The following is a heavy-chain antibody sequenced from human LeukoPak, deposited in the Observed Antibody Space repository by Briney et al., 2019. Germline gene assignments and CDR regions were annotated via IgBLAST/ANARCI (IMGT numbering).Heavy chain of an antibody. CDR1: GGSISSYY. J-gene: IGHJ4*02. Sequence: SETLSLTCTVSGGSISSYYWSWIRQPAGKGLEWIGRFYSGGSADYNPSLKSRVTMSVDTSKNQFSLKLSSVTAADTAVYYCARVYSGYDLPGSLANYYFDYWGQGTLATDCS. D-gene: IGHD5-12*01. CDR2: FYSGGSA. CDR3: ARVYSGYDLPGSLANYYFDY. V-gene: IGHV4-4*07.